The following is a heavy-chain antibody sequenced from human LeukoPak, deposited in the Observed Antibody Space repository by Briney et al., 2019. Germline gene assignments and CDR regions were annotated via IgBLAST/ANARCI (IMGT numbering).Heavy chain of an antibody. CDR3: ATDGMAYCGGDCYSTYYSYYMDV. CDR1: GFTFSSCA. Sequence: GGSLRLSCAASGFTFSSCAMHWVRQAPGKGLEWVAVISYDGSNKYYADSVKGRFTISRDNSKNTLFLQMNSLRAEDTAVYYCATDGMAYCGGDCYSTYYSYYMDVWGKGTTVTVSS. J-gene: IGHJ6*03. CDR2: ISYDGSNK. D-gene: IGHD2-21*01. V-gene: IGHV3-30-3*01.